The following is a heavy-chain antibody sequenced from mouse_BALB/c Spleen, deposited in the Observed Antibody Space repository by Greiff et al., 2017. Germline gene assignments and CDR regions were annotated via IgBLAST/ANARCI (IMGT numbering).Heavy chain of an antibody. CDR1: GFAFSSYD. D-gene: IGHD1-1*01. CDR2: ISSGGGST. CDR3: ARGDYGYYFDY. V-gene: IGHV5-12-1*01. J-gene: IGHJ2*01. Sequence: EVQLVESGGGLVKPGGSLKLSCAASGFAFSSYDMSWVRQTPEKRLEWVAYISSGGGSTYYPDTVKGRFTISRDNAKNTLYLQMSSLKSEDTAMYYCARGDYGYYFDYWGQGTTLTVSS.